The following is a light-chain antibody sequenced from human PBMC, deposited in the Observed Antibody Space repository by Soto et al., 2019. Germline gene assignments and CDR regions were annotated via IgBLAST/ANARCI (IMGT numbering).Light chain of an antibody. CDR2: DIS. V-gene: IGKV3-15*01. CDR1: QTVSRN. J-gene: IGKJ5*01. Sequence: GMTPSPATLSVSPVERATPSRRASQTVSRNLAWYQQRPGQAPRLLIYDISNRTTGVPARFSGSGSETEFTLTIRSLQSEDFAVYFCQQYNNWPSFGQGTRLEIK. CDR3: QQYNNWPS.